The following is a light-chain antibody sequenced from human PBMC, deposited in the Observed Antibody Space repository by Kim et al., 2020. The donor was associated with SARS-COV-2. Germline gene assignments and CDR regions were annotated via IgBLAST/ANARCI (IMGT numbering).Light chain of an antibody. CDR1: HSISTW. J-gene: IGKJ1*01. Sequence: DIQMTQSPSTLSASVGDRVSITCRASHSISTWLAWYQQKPGKAPRFLIYDASNLESGVPSRFSGSGSGTEFTLTISSLQPDDFATYFCQQYNNYPWTFGQGTKVDIK. CDR2: DAS. V-gene: IGKV1-5*01. CDR3: QQYNNYPWT.